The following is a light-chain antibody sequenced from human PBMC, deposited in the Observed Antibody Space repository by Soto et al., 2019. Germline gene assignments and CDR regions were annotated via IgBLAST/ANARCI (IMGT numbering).Light chain of an antibody. CDR1: SSDVGGYNY. V-gene: IGLV2-14*01. CDR3: SSFTNTITRDA. Sequence: QSALTQPASVSGSPGQSITISCTGTSSDVGGYNYVSWFQHHPGKAPKLIIYEVSYRPSGFSNRFSGSKSGDTASLTISGLQAEDEADYYCSSFTNTITRDAFGTGTKLTVL. CDR2: EVS. J-gene: IGLJ1*01.